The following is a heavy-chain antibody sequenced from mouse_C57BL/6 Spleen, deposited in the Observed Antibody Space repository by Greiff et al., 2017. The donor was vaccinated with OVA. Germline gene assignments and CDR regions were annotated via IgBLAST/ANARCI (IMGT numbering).Heavy chain of an antibody. V-gene: IGHV1-42*01. Sequence: VQLKQSGPELVKPGASVKISCKASGYSFTGYYMNWVKQSPEKSLEWIGEINPSTGGTTYNQKFKAKATLTVDKSSSTAYMQLKSLTSEDSAVYYCAREREDFDVWGTGTTVTVSS. CDR2: INPSTGGT. CDR3: AREREDFDV. CDR1: GYSFTGYY. J-gene: IGHJ1*03.